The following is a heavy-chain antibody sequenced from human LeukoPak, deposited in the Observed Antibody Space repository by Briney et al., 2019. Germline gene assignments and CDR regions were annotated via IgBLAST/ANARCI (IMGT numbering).Heavy chain of an antibody. CDR1: GYRFTSYW. J-gene: IGHJ5*02. CDR2: IYPGDSDT. Sequence: GESLKISCKGSGYRFTSYWIGWVRQMPGKGLEWMGIIYPGDSDTRYSLSFQGQVTISADKSISTASLQWRSLKASDTAMYYCARPRGIAARPEWFDPWGQGTLVTVSS. D-gene: IGHD6-6*01. V-gene: IGHV5-51*01. CDR3: ARPRGIAARPEWFDP.